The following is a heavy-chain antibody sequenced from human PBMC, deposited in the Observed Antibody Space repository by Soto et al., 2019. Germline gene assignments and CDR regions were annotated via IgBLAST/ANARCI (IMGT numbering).Heavy chain of an antibody. J-gene: IGHJ4*02. CDR2: IYYSGST. CDR1: GGSISSGGYY. CDR3: ARGLRNYYDSSGYRHRLGYFDY. V-gene: IGHV4-31*03. D-gene: IGHD3-22*01. Sequence: PSETLSLTSTVSGGSISSGGYYWSWIRQHPGKGLEWIGYIYYSGSTYYNPSLKSRVTISVDTSKNQFSLKLSSVTAADTAVYYCARGLRNYYDSSGYRHRLGYFDYWGQGTLVTVSS.